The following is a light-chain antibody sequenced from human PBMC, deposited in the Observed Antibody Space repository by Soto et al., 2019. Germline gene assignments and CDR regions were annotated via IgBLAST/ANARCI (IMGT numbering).Light chain of an antibody. V-gene: IGKV3-20*01. Sequence: EIVMTQSPGTLSLSPGETATLSCRASQSVGSNYVAWFHQKPGQAPRLLIYGASSRATGVPDRFSASGSGTDFTLTISRLEPEDFAVYYCQQYGRSPFTFGPGTKVDIK. CDR2: GAS. J-gene: IGKJ3*01. CDR3: QQYGRSPFT. CDR1: QSVGSNY.